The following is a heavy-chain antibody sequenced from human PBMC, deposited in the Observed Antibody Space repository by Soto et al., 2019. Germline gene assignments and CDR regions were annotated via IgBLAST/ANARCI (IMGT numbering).Heavy chain of an antibody. V-gene: IGHV3-21*01. CDR1: GFTFSSYS. J-gene: IGHJ6*02. CDR2: INSSGSYK. CDR3: ARIIGYGYHYYGLDV. Sequence: EVQVVESGGGLVKPGGSLRLSCAASGFTFSSYSMNWVRQAPGKGLEWVSSINSSGSYKYYADSVKGRSTISRDNAKNSLYLQMNSLRAEDTAVYYCARIIGYGYHYYGLDVWGQGTTVTVSS. D-gene: IGHD5-18*01.